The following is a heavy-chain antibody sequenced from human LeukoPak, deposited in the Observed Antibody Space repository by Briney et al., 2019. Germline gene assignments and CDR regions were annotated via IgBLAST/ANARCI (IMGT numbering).Heavy chain of an antibody. D-gene: IGHD2-2*01. V-gene: IGHV4-4*07. Sequence: SETLSLTCTVSGGSISSYYWSWIRQPAGKGLEWIGRIYTSGSTNYNPSLKSRVTMSVDTSKNQFSLKLSSVTAADTAVYYCARQVPAATYYYYMDVWGKGTTVTVSS. CDR2: IYTSGST. J-gene: IGHJ6*03. CDR1: GGSISSYY. CDR3: ARQVPAATYYYYMDV.